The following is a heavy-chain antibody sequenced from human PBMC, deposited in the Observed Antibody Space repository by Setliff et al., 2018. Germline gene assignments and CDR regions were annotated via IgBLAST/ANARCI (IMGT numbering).Heavy chain of an antibody. J-gene: IGHJ6*02. CDR2: IYKGGST. CDR3: ATRTFAVIPHPGLGLDYFYGMDV. CDR1: ANTLSTSYY. D-gene: IGHD2-21*01. V-gene: IGHV4-38-2*01. Sequence: PSVTLSLTCAVSANTLSTSYYWGWVRQPPGQGLEWIGDIYKGGSTYYNPSLRSRVSMSLDTSKRQVSLNLNSVTAADTGVYYCATRTFAVIPHPGLGLDYFYGMDVWGRGTTVTVSS.